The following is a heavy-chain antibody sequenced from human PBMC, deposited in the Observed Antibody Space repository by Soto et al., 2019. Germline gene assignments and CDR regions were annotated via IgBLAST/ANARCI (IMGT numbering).Heavy chain of an antibody. D-gene: IGHD3-16*02. V-gene: IGHV1-18*04. CDR2: ISAYNGNT. CDR1: GYTFTSYG. J-gene: IGHJ6*02. Sequence: QVQLVQSGAEVKKPGASVKVSCKASGYTFTSYGISWVRQAPGQGLEWMGWISAYNGNTNYAQKLQGRVTMTTDTSTSTAYMELRSLRSDDTAVYYCARDPGDYVWGSYRYTGITISSMDVWGQGTTVTVSS. CDR3: ARDPGDYVWGSYRYTGITISSMDV.